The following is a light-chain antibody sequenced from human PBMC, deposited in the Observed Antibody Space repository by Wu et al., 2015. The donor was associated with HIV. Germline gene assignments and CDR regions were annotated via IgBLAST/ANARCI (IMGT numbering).Light chain of an antibody. CDR2: NSA. V-gene: IGKV3-11*01. CDR1: QNVKWH. CDR3: QQRFSWPWT. Sequence: DILLTQSPATLSLSPGERATLSCRASQNVKWHVAWFQRKPGQVPRALIYNSANKATGITDKFSGSGSGTDFTLTINNLEPEDFAVYYCQQRFSWPWTFGQGTRVEI. J-gene: IGKJ1*01.